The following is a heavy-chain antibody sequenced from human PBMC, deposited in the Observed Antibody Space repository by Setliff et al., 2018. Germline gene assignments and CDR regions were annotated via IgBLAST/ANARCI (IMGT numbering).Heavy chain of an antibody. J-gene: IGHJ3*02. CDR2: ISAAGGDA. V-gene: IGHV1-3*01. Sequence: ASVKVSCKASGYIFTSNAIHWVRQAPGQRLEWMGWISAAGGDAKYSQKFRDRVTITRDTSATTAYIGLSSLRSEDTAVYYCARARGSGARAFDIWGQGTMVTVSS. CDR1: GYIFTSNA. CDR3: ARARGSGARAFDI. D-gene: IGHD1-26*01.